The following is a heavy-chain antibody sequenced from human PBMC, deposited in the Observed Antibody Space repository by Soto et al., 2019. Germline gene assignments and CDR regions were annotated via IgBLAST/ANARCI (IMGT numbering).Heavy chain of an antibody. CDR3: ARGGRWLQGNDY. CDR1: GFTFSSYA. D-gene: IGHD3-16*01. Sequence: QVQLVESGGGVVQPGRSLRVSCAASGFTFSSYAMHWVRQAPGKGLEWVAVISCDGGDKYYADSVKGRFTISRDHSKNTLYLQMNSLRTEDTAVYYCARGGRWLQGNDYWGPGTLVTVSS. J-gene: IGHJ4*02. CDR2: ISCDGGDK. V-gene: IGHV3-30-3*01.